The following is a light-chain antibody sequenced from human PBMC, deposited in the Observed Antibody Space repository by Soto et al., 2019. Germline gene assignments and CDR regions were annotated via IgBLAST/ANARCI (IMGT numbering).Light chain of an antibody. CDR2: DAS. J-gene: IGKJ5*01. CDR3: QQYDNLLLT. Sequence: DIQMTQSPSSLSASVGDRFTITCQASQDISNYLNWYQQKPGKAPKLLIYDASNLETGVPSRFSGSGSGTDFTFTISSLQPEDIATYYCQQYDNLLLTFGQGTRLEIK. CDR1: QDISNY. V-gene: IGKV1-33*01.